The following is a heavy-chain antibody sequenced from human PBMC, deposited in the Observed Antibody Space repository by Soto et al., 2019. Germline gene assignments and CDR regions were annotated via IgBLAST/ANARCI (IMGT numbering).Heavy chain of an antibody. CDR2: ISSSSSYI. Sequence: GESLKISCAASGFTFSSYSMNWVRQAPGKGLEWVSSISSSSSYIYYADSVKGRFTISRDNAKNSLYLQMNSLRAEDTAVYYCARVPLSRVYYGDYWGQGTLVTVSS. J-gene: IGHJ4*02. D-gene: IGHD3-10*01. CDR1: GFTFSSYS. CDR3: ARVPLSRVYYGDY. V-gene: IGHV3-21*01.